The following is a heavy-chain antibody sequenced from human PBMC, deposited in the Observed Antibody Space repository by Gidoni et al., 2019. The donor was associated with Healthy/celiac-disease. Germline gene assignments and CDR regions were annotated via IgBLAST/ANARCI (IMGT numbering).Heavy chain of an antibody. CDR1: GFPFRRYA. D-gene: IGHD4-17*01. Sequence: QVQLVESGGGVVQPGRSLRLSCAASGFPFRRYAMHWVRQAPGKGREWVAVRSYDGRNKYYADSVKGRFTSSRDNSKNTLYLQMNSLRAEDTAVYYCARDLRRYGDYTPGDYWGQGTLVTVSS. V-gene: IGHV3-30*01. CDR3: ARDLRRYGDYTPGDY. CDR2: RSYDGRNK. J-gene: IGHJ4*02.